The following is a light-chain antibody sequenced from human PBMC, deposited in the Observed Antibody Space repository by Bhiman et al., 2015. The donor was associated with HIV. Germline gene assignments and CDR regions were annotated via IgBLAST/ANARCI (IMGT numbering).Light chain of an antibody. CDR2: DVN. Sequence: QSALTQPASVSGSPGQSITISCTGISSAVGGYKYVSWYQQHPGKAPKLMIYDVNTRPSGVSNRFSGSKSDNTASLTIAGLQAEDEADYYCSSYTSLTTYVFGSGTKLTVL. CDR1: SSAVGGYKY. CDR3: SSYTSLTTYV. V-gene: IGLV2-14*03. J-gene: IGLJ1*01.